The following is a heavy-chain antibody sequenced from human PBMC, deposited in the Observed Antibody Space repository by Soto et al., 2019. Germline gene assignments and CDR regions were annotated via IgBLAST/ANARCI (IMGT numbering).Heavy chain of an antibody. V-gene: IGHV4-59*08. CDR3: ARQAID. CDR1: GGSISDYY. J-gene: IGHJ4*02. CDR2: VYYSGST. Sequence: QVQLQESGPGLVKPSETLSLTCTVSGGSISDYYWSWFRQAPGKGLDWIGNVYYSGSTNYNPPLQSRVTMSVDTSKNQFSLKLSSVTAADTAVYYCARQAIDWGQGTLVTVSS.